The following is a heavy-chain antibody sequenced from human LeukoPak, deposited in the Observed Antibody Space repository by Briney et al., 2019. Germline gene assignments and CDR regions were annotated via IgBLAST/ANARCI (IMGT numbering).Heavy chain of an antibody. CDR1: GYTFISYG. Sequence: EASVKVSCKASGYTFISYGISWVRLAPGQGLEWMGWINTYNGNTNYAQKYQGRVTMTTDTSTSTAYMELRSLRSDDTAVYYCAREEYYGSGSYPHFDYWGQGTLVTVSS. CDR3: AREEYYGSGSYPHFDY. J-gene: IGHJ4*02. V-gene: IGHV1-18*04. CDR2: INTYNGNT. D-gene: IGHD3-10*01.